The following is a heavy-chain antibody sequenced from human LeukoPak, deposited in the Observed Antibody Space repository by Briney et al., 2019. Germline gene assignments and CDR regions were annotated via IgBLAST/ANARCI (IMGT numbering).Heavy chain of an antibody. Sequence: SETLSLTCTVSGGSISSGDYYWSWIRQPPGKGLEWIGYIYYSGSTYYNPSLKSRVTISVDTSKNQFSLKLSSVTAADTAVYYCARGAVRGVIIDYWGQGTLVTVSS. CDR1: GGSISSGDYY. CDR2: IYYSGST. J-gene: IGHJ4*02. V-gene: IGHV4-30-4*01. D-gene: IGHD3-10*01. CDR3: ARGAVRGVIIDY.